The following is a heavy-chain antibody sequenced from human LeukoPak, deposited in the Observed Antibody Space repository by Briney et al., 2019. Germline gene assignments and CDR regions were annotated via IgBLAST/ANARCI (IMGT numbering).Heavy chain of an antibody. CDR3: VADHPNYDY. CDR1: GFTPGSA. Sequence: SVKVSCKASGFTPGSAVQWVRQARGQRLEWIGWIVVASGHTNYAQRLQGRLTITRDMSTNTDYMELSSLRSEDTAVYYCVADHPNYDYWGQGTLTTVSP. CDR2: IVVASGHT. D-gene: IGHD5-24*01. V-gene: IGHV1-58*01. J-gene: IGHJ4*02.